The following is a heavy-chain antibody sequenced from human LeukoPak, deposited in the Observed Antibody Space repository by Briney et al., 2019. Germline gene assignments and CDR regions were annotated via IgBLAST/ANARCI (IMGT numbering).Heavy chain of an antibody. D-gene: IGHD4-17*01. J-gene: IGHJ5*02. CDR2: ISGSGGST. V-gene: IGHV3-23*01. CDR1: GFTFSSYA. Sequence: SGGSLRLSCAASGFTFSSYAMSWVRQAPGKGLEWVSDISGSGGSTYYADSVKGRFTISRDNSKNTLYLQMNSLRAEDTAVYYCAKAPYGDYEIAWFDPWGRGTLVTVSS. CDR3: AKAPYGDYEIAWFDP.